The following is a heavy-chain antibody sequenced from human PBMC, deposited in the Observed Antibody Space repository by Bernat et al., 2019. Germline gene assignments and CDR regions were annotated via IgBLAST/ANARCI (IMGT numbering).Heavy chain of an antibody. CDR2: ISSSGSSI. Sequence: QVQLVESGGGLVKPGGSLRLSCAASGFTFSDYYMSWIRQAPGKGLEWVSYISSSGSSIYYADSVSGRFTISRDNAKNSLYLQMDSLRAEDTAVYYCARDSAMGIAVAGDDAFDIWGQGTMVTVSS. CDR1: GFTFSDYY. J-gene: IGHJ3*02. V-gene: IGHV3-11*04. D-gene: IGHD6-19*01. CDR3: ARDSAMGIAVAGDDAFDI.